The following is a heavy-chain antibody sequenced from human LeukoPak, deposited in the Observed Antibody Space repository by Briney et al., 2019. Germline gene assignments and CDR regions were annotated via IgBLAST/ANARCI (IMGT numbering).Heavy chain of an antibody. CDR2: ISWNSGTI. J-gene: IGHJ4*02. D-gene: IGHD3/OR15-3a*01. CDR3: ARGWTAIDY. CDR1: GFIFNNYA. V-gene: IGHV3-9*01. Sequence: GGSLRLSCAGSGFIFNNYAMHWVRQPPGKGLEWVSGISWNSGTIDYADSVRGRFTISRDNAKNSLYLQMDSLRVEDTAVYYCARGWTAIDYWGQGTLVTVSS.